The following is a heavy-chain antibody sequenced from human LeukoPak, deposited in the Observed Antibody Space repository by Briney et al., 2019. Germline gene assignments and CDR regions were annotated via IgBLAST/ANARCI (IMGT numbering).Heavy chain of an antibody. CDR2: MYYGGNT. V-gene: IGHV4-39*01. Sequence: PSETLSLTCTVSGGSISSSNYYWGWIRHPPGKGLEWIGSMYYGGNTYYNSSLKSRVTIFVDTSKNQISLKLTSVTAADTAVYYCASSFDYWGQGTLVTVSS. CDR1: GGSISSSNYY. J-gene: IGHJ4*02. CDR3: ASSFDY.